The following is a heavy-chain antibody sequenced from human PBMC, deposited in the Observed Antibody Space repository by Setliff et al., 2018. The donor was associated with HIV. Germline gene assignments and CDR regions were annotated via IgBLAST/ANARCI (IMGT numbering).Heavy chain of an antibody. D-gene: IGHD5-12*01. J-gene: IGHJ4*02. Sequence: SETLSLTCAVYGGSFSAYHWSWIRQTPGKGLEWLGEINHSGSTAYNLALESRVSMSIDTSKNQFSLKLTSVTAADTAVYYCARLSPQYSGYDSGAFGYWGQGTLVTVSS. CDR2: INHSGST. V-gene: IGHV4-34*01. CDR3: ARLSPQYSGYDSGAFGY. CDR1: GGSFSAYH.